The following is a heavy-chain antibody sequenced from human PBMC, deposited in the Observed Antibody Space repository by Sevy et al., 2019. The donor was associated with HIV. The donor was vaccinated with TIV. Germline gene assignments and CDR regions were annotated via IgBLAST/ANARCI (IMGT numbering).Heavy chain of an antibody. CDR2: IKPAGSDK. J-gene: IGHJ4*02. V-gene: IGHV3-7*01. Sequence: GGSLRLSCAASGFSFSAYWMNWVRQAPGKGLEWVANIKPAGSDKQYVDSAEGRFTISRDNAKNSLYLQMNSLRVEDTAMYYCAQETFGRFDSWGQGTLVTVSS. CDR3: AQETFGRFDS. CDR1: GFSFSAYW. D-gene: IGHD1-26*01.